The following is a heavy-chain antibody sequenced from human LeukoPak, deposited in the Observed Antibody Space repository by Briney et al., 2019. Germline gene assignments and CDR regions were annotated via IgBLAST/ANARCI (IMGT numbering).Heavy chain of an antibody. CDR1: GFIFSDYY. V-gene: IGHV3-11*01. CDR3: ARDPGSGYEEHFDY. CDR2: ISSSGSSI. J-gene: IGHJ4*02. D-gene: IGHD5-12*01. Sequence: GGSLRLSCAASGFIFSDYYMSWLRQAPGKGLEWVSYISSSGSSICYADSVKGRFTISRDNAKDSLSLQMNSLRAEDTAVYYCARDPGSGYEEHFDYWGQGTLVTVSS.